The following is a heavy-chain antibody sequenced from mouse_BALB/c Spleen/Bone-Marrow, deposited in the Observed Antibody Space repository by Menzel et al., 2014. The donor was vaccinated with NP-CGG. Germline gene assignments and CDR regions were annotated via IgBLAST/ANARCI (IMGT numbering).Heavy chain of an antibody. J-gene: IGHJ4*01. CDR1: GYSFTGYN. CDR2: IDPDYGGT. V-gene: IGHV1-39*01. CDR3: AISVSLRAMDY. D-gene: IGHD6-2*01. Sequence: EVQLLQSGPDLEKPGASVKISCTASGYSFTGYNMNWVNQTTGKSLEWIADIDPDYGGTSYNQKLKDRATFSVDKSSSTAYMQHKSLTSEDSGVCYCAISVSLRAMDYWGQGTSVTVSS.